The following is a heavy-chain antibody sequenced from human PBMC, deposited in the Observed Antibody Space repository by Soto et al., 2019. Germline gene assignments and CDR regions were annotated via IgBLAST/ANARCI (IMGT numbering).Heavy chain of an antibody. CDR1: GFTFSSYA. CDR2: ISYDGSNK. Sequence: PGGSLRLSCAASGFTFSSYAMHWVRQAPGKGLEWVAVISYDGSNKYYADSVKGRFTITRDNSKNTLYLQTNSLRAEDTAVYYCAKPTRPPSPGYYYYYDMEVWGQGTTVTVSS. V-gene: IGHV3-30-3*02. J-gene: IGHJ6*02. D-gene: IGHD6-25*01. CDR3: AKPTRPPSPGYYYYYDMEV.